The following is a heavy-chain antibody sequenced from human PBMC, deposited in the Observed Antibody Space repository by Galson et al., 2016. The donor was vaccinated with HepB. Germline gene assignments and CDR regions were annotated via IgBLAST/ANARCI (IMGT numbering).Heavy chain of an antibody. V-gene: IGHV2-70*01. CDR3: ARTVLTDRSSGTDFDF. CDR2: IDWRNDK. CDR1: GFSLTTTHMC. J-gene: IGHJ4*02. D-gene: IGHD6-13*01. Sequence: PALVKPTQTLTLTCSFSGFSLTTTHMCVSWIRQPPGKALEWLALIDWRNDKYYSTSLKTRLTISKDTSTNQVVLTMTNMDPVDTATYYCARTVLTDRSSGTDFDFWGQGILVTVSS.